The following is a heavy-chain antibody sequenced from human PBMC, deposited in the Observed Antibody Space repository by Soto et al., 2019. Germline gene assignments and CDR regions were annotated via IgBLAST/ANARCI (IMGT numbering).Heavy chain of an antibody. CDR1: GFTFSSYS. CDR3: ARDRGSSGVTYDAFDI. CDR2: ISSSSSYI. V-gene: IGHV3-21*01. J-gene: IGHJ3*02. D-gene: IGHD1-26*01. Sequence: EVQLVESGGGLVKPGGSLRLSCAASGFTFSSYSMNWVRQAPGKGLEWVSSISSSSSYIYYADSVKGRFTISRDNAKNALYLQMNSLRAEDTAVYYCARDRGSSGVTYDAFDIWGKGTMVTVSS.